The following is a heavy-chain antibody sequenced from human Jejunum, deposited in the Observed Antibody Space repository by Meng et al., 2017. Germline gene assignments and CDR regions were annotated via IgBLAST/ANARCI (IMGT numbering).Heavy chain of an antibody. CDR2: FHHSGSA. CDR3: TGGPDSAKSGY. J-gene: IGHJ4*02. CDR1: GVSVNSGFYY. Sequence: GPGLVGLSETLSLTCTVSGVSVNSGFYYWNWVRQPPGKGLEFIGSFHHSGSAHYNASLEGRVTMSLDTSKNQFSLRLTSVTAADSALYYCTGGPDSAKSGYWGQGTLVTVSS. D-gene: IGHD1-14*01. V-gene: IGHV4-61*01.